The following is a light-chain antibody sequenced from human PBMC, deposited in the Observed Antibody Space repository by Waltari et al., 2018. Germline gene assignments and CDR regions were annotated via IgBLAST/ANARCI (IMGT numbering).Light chain of an antibody. CDR1: SSDVGGYNY. CDR2: EIN. V-gene: IGLV2-11*01. Sequence: QSAPTQPRSVSGSPGQSVTISCTGTSSDVGGYNYVSWYQQDPGKAPKLMIYEINKRPSGVPGRFSGSKSGNTASLTISGVQAEDEADYYCCSYVGPNTFWVFGGGTKLTVL. J-gene: IGLJ3*02. CDR3: CSYVGPNTFWV.